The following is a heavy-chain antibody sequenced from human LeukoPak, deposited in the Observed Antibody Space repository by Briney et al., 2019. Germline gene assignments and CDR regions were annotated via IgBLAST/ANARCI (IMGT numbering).Heavy chain of an antibody. CDR1: VGTVSSYA. D-gene: IGHD3-22*01. CDR3: ARYCPRPYYYDSSGYYG. Sequence: ASVKVSCKASVGTVSSYAISWVRQAPGQGLEWMGRIIPILGIANYAQKFQGRVTITADKSTSTAYMELSSLRSEDTAVYYCARYCPRPYYYDSSGYYGWGQGTLVTVSS. V-gene: IGHV1-69*04. CDR2: IIPILGIA. J-gene: IGHJ4*02.